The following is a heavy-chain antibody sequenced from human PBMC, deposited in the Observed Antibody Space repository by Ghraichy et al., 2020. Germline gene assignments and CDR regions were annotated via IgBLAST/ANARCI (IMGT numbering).Heavy chain of an antibody. CDR1: GDSVSSNTAS. D-gene: IGHD6-13*01. CDR3: ARDKPHRPKAGNFDY. Sequence: QTLSLTCAITGDSVSSNTASWNCIRQSPSRGLEWLGRTYYRSQWYNDYAVSVKSRITINPDTSKNQLSLQLNFMTPEDTAVYYCARDKPHRPKAGNFDYWGQGTLVTVSS. V-gene: IGHV6-1*01. CDR2: TYYRSQWYN. J-gene: IGHJ4*02.